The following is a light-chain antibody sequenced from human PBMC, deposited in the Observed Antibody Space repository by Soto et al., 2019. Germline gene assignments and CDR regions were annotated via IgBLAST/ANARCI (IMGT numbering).Light chain of an antibody. Sequence: DLQMTQSPSSLSASVGDTVTIDCRTSQGINIFLNWYRQKPGRAPELLIYAASNLHTGVPSRFSGVGSGTEFTLTIDNVQPEDFATYYCQQSYTKFFAFGPGTKVDIQ. CDR3: QQSYTKFFA. J-gene: IGKJ3*01. V-gene: IGKV1-39*01. CDR2: AAS. CDR1: QGINIF.